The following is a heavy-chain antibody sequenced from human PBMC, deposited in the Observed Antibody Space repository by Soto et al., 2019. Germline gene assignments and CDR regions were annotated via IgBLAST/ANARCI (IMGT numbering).Heavy chain of an antibody. V-gene: IGHV3-30*03. Sequence: GALRLSCAASGFTFSSYGMHWVRQAPGKGMEWVAVISYDGRNKYYADSVKGRFTISRDNAKNSLYLQMNSLRAEDTAVYYCARDTRSRRWSDAFDIWGQGTMVTVSS. J-gene: IGHJ3*02. CDR1: GFTFSSYG. CDR2: ISYDGRNK. D-gene: IGHD1-26*01. CDR3: ARDTRSRRWSDAFDI.